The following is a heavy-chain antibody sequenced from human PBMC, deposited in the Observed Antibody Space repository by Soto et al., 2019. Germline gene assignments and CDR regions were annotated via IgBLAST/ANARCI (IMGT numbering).Heavy chain of an antibody. CDR1: GFTFSSYA. CDR2: ISGSGGST. Sequence: EVQLLESGGGLVQTGGSLRLSCAASGFTFSSYAMSWVRQAPGKGLEWVSAISGSGGSTYYAESLKGRFTISRDNSKNTLYLQMNSLRAEDTAVYYCAKDRYLGYCSSTSCHPLGGMDVWGQGTTVTVSS. D-gene: IGHD2-2*01. J-gene: IGHJ6*02. V-gene: IGHV3-23*01. CDR3: AKDRYLGYCSSTSCHPLGGMDV.